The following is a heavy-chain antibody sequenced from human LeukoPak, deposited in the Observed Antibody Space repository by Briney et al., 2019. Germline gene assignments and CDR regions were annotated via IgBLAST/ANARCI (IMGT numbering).Heavy chain of an antibody. Sequence: VASVKVSCKASGYTFTSYAMHWVRQAPGQRPEWMGWINAGNGNTKYSQKFQGRVTITRDTSASTAYMELSSLRSEDTAVYYCARGPLWFGELYFDYWGQGTLVTVSS. CDR1: GYTFTSYA. CDR2: INAGNGNT. CDR3: ARGPLWFGELYFDY. D-gene: IGHD3-10*01. J-gene: IGHJ4*02. V-gene: IGHV1-3*01.